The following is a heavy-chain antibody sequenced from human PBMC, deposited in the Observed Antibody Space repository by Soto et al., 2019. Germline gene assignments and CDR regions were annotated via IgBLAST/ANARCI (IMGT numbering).Heavy chain of an antibody. J-gene: IGHJ5*02. V-gene: IGHV1-69*13. CDR2: IIPIFGTA. CDR3: ARDRGIAVAAINWYDP. D-gene: IGHD6-19*01. CDR1: GGTFSSYA. Sequence: SVKVSCKASGGTFSSYAISWVRQAPGQGLEWMGGIIPIFGTANYAQKFQGRVTITADESTSTAYMELSSLRSGDTAVYYCARDRGIAVAAINWYDPWGQGTLVTVSS.